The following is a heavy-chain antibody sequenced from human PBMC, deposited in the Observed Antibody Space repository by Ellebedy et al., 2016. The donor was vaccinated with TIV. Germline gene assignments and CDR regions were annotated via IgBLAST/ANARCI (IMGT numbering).Heavy chain of an antibody. CDR1: GFTFSSYG. J-gene: IGHJ6*02. CDR2: IWYDGSNK. D-gene: IGHD4-17*01. V-gene: IGHV3-33*01. Sequence: GESLKISCAASGFTFSSYGMHWVRQTPGKGLEWVAVIWYDGSNKYYADSVKGRFTISRDNSKNTLYLQMNSLRAEDTAVYYCARDRTVTKRYYYYGMDVWGQGTTVTVSS. CDR3: ARDRTVTKRYYYYGMDV.